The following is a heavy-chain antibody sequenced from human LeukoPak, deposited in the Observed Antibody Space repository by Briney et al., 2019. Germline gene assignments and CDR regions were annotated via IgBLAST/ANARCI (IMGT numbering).Heavy chain of an antibody. V-gene: IGHV3-33*01. CDR2: IWYDGSNK. Sequence: PGGSLRLSCAASGFTFSSYGMHWVRQAPGKGLEWVSVIWYDGSNKYYADSVKGRFTISRDNSKITLYLQMNSLRAEDTAVYYCARDLSLVSVTSIFDYWGQGTLVTVSS. D-gene: IGHD4-17*01. CDR1: GFTFSSYG. J-gene: IGHJ4*02. CDR3: ARDLSLVSVTSIFDY.